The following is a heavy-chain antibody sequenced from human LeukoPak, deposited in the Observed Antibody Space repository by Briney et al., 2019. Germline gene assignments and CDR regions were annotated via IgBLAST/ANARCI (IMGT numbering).Heavy chain of an antibody. V-gene: IGHV4-34*01. J-gene: IGHJ4*02. CDR2: INHSGST. CDR1: GGSFSGYY. D-gene: IGHD2-15*01. CDR3: AREWSLGPYYFDY. Sequence: SETLSLTCAVYGGSFSGYYWSWIRQPPGKGLEWIGEINHSGSTNYNPSLKSRVTISVDTSKNQFSLKLSSVTAADTAVYYCAREWSLGPYYFDYWGQGTLVTVSS.